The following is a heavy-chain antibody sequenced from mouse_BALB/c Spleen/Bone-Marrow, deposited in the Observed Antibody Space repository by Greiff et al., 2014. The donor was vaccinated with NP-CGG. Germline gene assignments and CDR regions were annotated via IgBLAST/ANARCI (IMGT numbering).Heavy chain of an antibody. Sequence: EVQRVESGGGLVQPGGSLKLPCAASGFYFSRYWMSWVRQAPGQGLEWIGEINPDSSTINYTPSLKDKFIISRDNAKNTLYLQMSKMRSEDTALYYCARQGYYGYSDYWGQGTTLTVSS. D-gene: IGHD1-2*01. V-gene: IGHV4-1*02. CDR1: GFYFSRYW. CDR2: INPDSSTI. J-gene: IGHJ2*01. CDR3: ARQGYYGYSDY.